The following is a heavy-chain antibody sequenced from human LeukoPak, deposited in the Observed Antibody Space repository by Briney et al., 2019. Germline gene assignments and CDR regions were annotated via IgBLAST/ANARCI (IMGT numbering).Heavy chain of an antibody. Sequence: ASVKVSCKASGYTFTGYYMHWVRQAPGQGLEWMGWINPNSGGTNYAQKFQGWVTMTRDTSISTAYMELSRLRSDDTAVYYCAREGVRFGESDVYYFDYWGQGTLVTVPS. V-gene: IGHV1-2*04. CDR2: INPNSGGT. D-gene: IGHD3-10*01. CDR1: GYTFTGYY. J-gene: IGHJ4*02. CDR3: AREGVRFGESDVYYFDY.